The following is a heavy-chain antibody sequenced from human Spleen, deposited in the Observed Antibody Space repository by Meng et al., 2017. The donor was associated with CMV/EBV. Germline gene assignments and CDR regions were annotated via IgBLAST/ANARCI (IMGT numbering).Heavy chain of an antibody. CDR2: MNPNGGNT. D-gene: IGHD1-26*01. CDR3: ATIMVGSIDAFDM. V-gene: IGHV1-8*01. J-gene: IGHJ3*02. CDR1: GYTFSTYE. Sequence: CKPSGYTFSTYEINWVRQAPGQGLEWMGWMNPNGGNTGFAQKFEGRLVMTRDTSISTAYMELSSLQSEDTAAYYCATIMVGSIDAFDMWGQGTKVTVS.